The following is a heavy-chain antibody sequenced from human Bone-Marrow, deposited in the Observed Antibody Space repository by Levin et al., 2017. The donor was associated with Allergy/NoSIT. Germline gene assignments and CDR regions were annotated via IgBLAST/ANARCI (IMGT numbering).Heavy chain of an antibody. D-gene: IGHD6-19*01. CDR3: VRLAQWLGPSFDY. J-gene: IGHJ4*02. CDR1: GGSISSSIYY. CDR2: INYNGNT. V-gene: IGHV4-39*01. Sequence: RSQTLSLTCTVSGGSISSSIYYWVWIRQPPGKGLEWIGSINYNGNTYYNPSLKSRLTMSVDTSKNQFSLKLSSVTAADTAVYYCVRLAQWLGPSFDYWGQGTLVTVSS.